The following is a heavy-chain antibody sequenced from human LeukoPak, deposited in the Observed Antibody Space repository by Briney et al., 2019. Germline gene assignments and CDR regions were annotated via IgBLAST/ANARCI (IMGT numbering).Heavy chain of an antibody. Sequence: SETLSLTCAVYGGSFSGYYWSWFRQPPGKGLEWIGEINHSGSTNYNPSLKSRVTISVDTSKNQFSLKLSSVTAADTAVYYCASGSYYVAFDYWGQGTLVTVSS. J-gene: IGHJ4*02. CDR1: GGSFSGYY. D-gene: IGHD1-26*01. CDR2: INHSGST. CDR3: ASGSYYVAFDY. V-gene: IGHV4-34*01.